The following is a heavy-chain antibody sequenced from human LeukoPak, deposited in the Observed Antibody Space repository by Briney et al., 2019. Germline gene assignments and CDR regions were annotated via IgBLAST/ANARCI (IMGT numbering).Heavy chain of an antibody. CDR1: GYTLTELS. V-gene: IGHV1-24*01. CDR2: FDPEDGET. CDR3: ATDGITMVRGVISTYYYYGMDV. J-gene: IGHJ6*02. Sequence: ASVKVSCKVSGYTLTELSMHWVRQAPGEGLEWMGGFDPEDGETIYAQKFQGRVTMTEDTSTDTAYMELSSLRSEDTAVYYCATDGITMVRGVISTYYYYGMDVWGQGTTVTVSS. D-gene: IGHD3-10*01.